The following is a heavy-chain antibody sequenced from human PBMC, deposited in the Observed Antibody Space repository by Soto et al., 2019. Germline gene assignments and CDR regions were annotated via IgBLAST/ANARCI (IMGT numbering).Heavy chain of an antibody. CDR3: AKRSSSSTFDY. Sequence: GSLRLSCAASGFTVSSNYMSWVRQAPGKGLEWVSVISGSDDSTYYADSVKGRFTISRDNSKNTLYLQMNSLRAEDTAVYYCAKRSSSSTFDYWGQGTLVTVSS. CDR2: ISGSDDST. CDR1: GFTVSSNY. D-gene: IGHD6-6*01. V-gene: IGHV3-23*01. J-gene: IGHJ4*02.